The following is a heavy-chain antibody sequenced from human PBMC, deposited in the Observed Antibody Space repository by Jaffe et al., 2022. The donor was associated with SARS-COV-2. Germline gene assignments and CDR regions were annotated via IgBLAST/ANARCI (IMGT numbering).Heavy chain of an antibody. J-gene: IGHJ4*02. V-gene: IGHV3-48*02. D-gene: IGHD2-15*01. CDR2: ISYSSNTI. CDR3: ARAMGYCSSANCRFDF. Sequence: EVQLVESGGGLVQPGGSLRLSCAASGFTFSSYSMTWVRQAPGKGLEWVSYISYSSNTIYYADSVKGRFTISRDNAKNSLYLQVNSLRDEDTAVYYCARAMGYCSSANCRFDFWGQGTLVTVSS. CDR1: GFTFSSYS.